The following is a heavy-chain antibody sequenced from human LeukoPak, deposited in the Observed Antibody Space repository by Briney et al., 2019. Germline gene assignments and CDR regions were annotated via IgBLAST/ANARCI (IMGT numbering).Heavy chain of an antibody. CDR2: ISSSSSYI. J-gene: IGHJ4*02. CDR1: GFTFSSYS. V-gene: IGHV3-21*01. Sequence: NPGGSLRLSCAASGFTFSSYSMNWVRQAPGKGLEWVSSISSSSSYIYYADSVKGRFTISRDNAKNSLYLQMNSLRAEDTAVYYCARLLPRSGSSWDDYWGQGTLVTVSS. CDR3: ARLLPRSGSSWDDY. D-gene: IGHD6-13*01.